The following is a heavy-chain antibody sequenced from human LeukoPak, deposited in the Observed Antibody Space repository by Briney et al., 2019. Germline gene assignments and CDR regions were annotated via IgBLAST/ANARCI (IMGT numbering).Heavy chain of an antibody. CDR2: ISSGSSYI. J-gene: IGHJ4*02. Sequence: GGSLRLSCAASGFTFSTYSMNWVRQAPGKGLEWVSSISSGSSYIYYADSVRGRFTISRDNAKNSLYLQMNSLRTEDTAVYYCARDFAAGTTDHDYWGQGTLVTVSS. D-gene: IGHD6-13*01. CDR1: GFTFSTYS. V-gene: IGHV3-21*01. CDR3: ARDFAAGTTDHDY.